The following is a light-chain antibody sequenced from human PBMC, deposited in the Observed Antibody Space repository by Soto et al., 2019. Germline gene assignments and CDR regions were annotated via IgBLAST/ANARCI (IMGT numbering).Light chain of an antibody. V-gene: IGKV3-20*01. CDR1: QSVPNNF. Sequence: EIVLKPSPGTLSLSPCERATLSGSASQSVPNNFLAWYQQRPGQAPRFVIFGASIRASGLPDRFSGGGSGTDFTLTISGLEPEDSAVYYCQQYGSSSEITFGQGTRLETK. J-gene: IGKJ5*01. CDR3: QQYGSSSEIT. CDR2: GAS.